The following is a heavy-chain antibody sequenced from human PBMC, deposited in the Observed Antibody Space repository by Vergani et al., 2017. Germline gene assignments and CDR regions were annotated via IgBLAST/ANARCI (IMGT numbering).Heavy chain of an antibody. Sequence: EVQLVESGGGLVKPGGSLRLSCAASGLTFINAWMTWVRQAPGKGLEWVSGISGSGVSAYYTASVKGRFTISRDNSKNMLFLQMNNLRTEDTSIYYCAKQYFVSGNYLFDYWGQGTLVTVSS. J-gene: IGHJ4*02. V-gene: IGHV3-23*04. D-gene: IGHD3-9*01. CDR3: AKQYFVSGNYLFDY. CDR2: ISGSGVSA. CDR1: GLTFINAW.